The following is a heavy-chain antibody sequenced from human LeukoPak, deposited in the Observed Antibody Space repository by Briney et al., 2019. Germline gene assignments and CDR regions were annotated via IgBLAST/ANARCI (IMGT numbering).Heavy chain of an antibody. J-gene: IGHJ4*02. CDR1: GGSVSTSDYY. Sequence: SETLSLTCTVSGGSVSTSDYYWGWIRQSPVKGLEWIGDVFYTGKTNYNPSLRGRATISIDTSKNQFSLKLTYVTAADSAVYYCARVFDSWGQGTLVTVIS. V-gene: IGHV4-39*07. CDR2: VFYTGKT. CDR3: ARVFDS.